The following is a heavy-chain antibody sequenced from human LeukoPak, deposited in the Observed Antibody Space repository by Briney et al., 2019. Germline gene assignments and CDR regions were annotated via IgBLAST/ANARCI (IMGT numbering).Heavy chain of an antibody. Sequence: SETLSLTCSLSGGSISTYYWSWIRQPPGKGLEWIGYIYYSGSSSYNPSLESRGTISVDTSKNQFSLKLNSVTAADTAVYYCARGSITVVPAFDIWGQGRMVTVSS. V-gene: IGHV4-59*12. J-gene: IGHJ3*02. CDR1: GGSISTYY. D-gene: IGHD3-3*01. CDR2: IYYSGSS. CDR3: ARGSITVVPAFDI.